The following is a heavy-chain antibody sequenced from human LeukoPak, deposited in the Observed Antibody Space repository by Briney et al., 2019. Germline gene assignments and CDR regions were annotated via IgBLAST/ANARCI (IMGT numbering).Heavy chain of an antibody. CDR2: ISYDGSNQ. J-gene: IGHJ4*02. CDR3: STSVDFRELPPPPQHDD. V-gene: IGHV3-30*03. Sequence: GGTLRLSCAASGFTFSSYGMHWGRQAPGKGLEWVAVISYDGSNQYYVIYVKGRFTSSKDISKNKLYLQIKSVRAEDRAVCYGSTSVDFRELPPPPQHDDWGQGTLVTVSS. D-gene: IGHD3-10*01. CDR1: GFTFSSYG.